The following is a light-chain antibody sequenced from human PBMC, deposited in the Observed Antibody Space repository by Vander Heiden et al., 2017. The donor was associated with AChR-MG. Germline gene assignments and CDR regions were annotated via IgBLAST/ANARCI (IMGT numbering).Light chain of an antibody. J-gene: IGKJ1*01. CDR3: QQNGGSLT. CDR1: QIVSSRD. CDR2: GAS. Sequence: EIVFTQSPGPLSFSPGERATLPCRASQIVSSRDLARYQQEPGQAPPLLVYGASSTATGIPDRFSGCGSGTDFTLTILKPEHEEFEVCFWQQNGGSLTFGQGTKVEIK. V-gene: IGKV3-20*01.